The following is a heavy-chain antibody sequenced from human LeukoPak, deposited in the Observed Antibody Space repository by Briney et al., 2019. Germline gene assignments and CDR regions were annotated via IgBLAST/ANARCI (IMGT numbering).Heavy chain of an antibody. V-gene: IGHV1-2*02. CDR2: INPNSGGT. D-gene: IGHD4-4*01. CDR1: GYTFTGYY. J-gene: IGHJ4*02. Sequence: ASVKVSCKASGYTFTGYYTHWVRQAPGQGLEWMGWINPNSGGTNYAQKFQGRVTMTRDTSISTAYMELSRLRSDDTAVYYCASPGGRDGYSPFDYWGQGTLVTVSS. CDR3: ASPGGRDGYSPFDY.